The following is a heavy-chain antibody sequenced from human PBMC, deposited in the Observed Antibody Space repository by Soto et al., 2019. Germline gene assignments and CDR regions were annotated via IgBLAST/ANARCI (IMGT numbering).Heavy chain of an antibody. V-gene: IGHV1-46*01. D-gene: IGHD6-19*01. CDR2: INPSGDNV. J-gene: IGHJ3*02. CDR3: ARVYSSGWYHAFDI. CDR1: GYSITNSY. Sequence: GASVKVSCKASGYSITNSYIHWVRQAPGQGLEWMGIINPSGDNVWYAQKFHGRVTMTRDTSTNTVYMELRSLRSDDTAVYYCARVYSSGWYHAFDIWGQGTMVTVSS.